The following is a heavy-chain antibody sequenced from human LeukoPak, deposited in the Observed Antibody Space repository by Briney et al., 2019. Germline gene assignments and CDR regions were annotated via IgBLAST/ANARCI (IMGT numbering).Heavy chain of an antibody. V-gene: IGHV3-21*01. CDR3: ARDFGHSSRWDY. CDR2: ISSSSSYI. J-gene: IGHJ4*02. Sequence: GGSLRLSCAASGFTFSSYSMTWVRQAPGKGLEWVSSISSSSSYIYYADSVKGRFTISRDNAKNSLYLQMNSLRAEDTAVYYCARDFGHSSRWDYRGQGTLVTVSS. D-gene: IGHD6-13*01. CDR1: GFTFSSYS.